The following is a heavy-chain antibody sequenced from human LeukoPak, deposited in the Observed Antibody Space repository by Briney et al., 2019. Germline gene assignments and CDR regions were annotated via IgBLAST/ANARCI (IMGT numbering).Heavy chain of an antibody. Sequence: GGSLRLSCVASGFTFTDYFMSWVRQAPGKGPEWVANINLDGSQKYYVDSVKGRFTISRDNAENSLYLQMNSLRAEDTALYYCARKRPNYFDYWGQGTLVTVSS. J-gene: IGHJ4*02. CDR2: INLDGSQK. V-gene: IGHV3-7*01. CDR3: ARKRPNYFDY. CDR1: GFTFTDYF.